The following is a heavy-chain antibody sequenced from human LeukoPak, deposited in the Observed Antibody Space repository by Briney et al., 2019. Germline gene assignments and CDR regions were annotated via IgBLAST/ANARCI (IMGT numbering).Heavy chain of an antibody. CDR1: GFTFSSYW. V-gene: IGHV3-7*01. CDR2: INQDGSEK. CDR3: ARGTEMATMGSWFDP. J-gene: IGHJ5*02. D-gene: IGHD5-24*01. Sequence: GGSLRLSCAASGFTFSSYWMSWVRQAPGQGLEWVANINQDGSEKYYVDSVKGRFTISRDNAKNSLYLQMNSLRTEDTAVYYCARGTEMATMGSWFDPWGQGTLVTVSS.